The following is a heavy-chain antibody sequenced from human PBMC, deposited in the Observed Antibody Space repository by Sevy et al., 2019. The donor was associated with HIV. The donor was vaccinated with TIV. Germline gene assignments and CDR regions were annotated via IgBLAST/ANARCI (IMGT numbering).Heavy chain of an antibody. J-gene: IGHJ4*02. Sequence: GGFLRLSCAASGFTFSSYAMHWVRQAPGKGLEWVAVISYDGSNKYYADSVKDRFTISRDNSKNTLYLQMNSLRAEDTAVYYCARAANSYWGQGTLVTVSS. CDR1: GFTFSSYA. CDR2: ISYDGSNK. CDR3: ARAANSY. V-gene: IGHV3-30-3*01.